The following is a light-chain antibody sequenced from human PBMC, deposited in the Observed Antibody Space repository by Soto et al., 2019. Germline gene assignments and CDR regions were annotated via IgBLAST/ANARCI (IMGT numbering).Light chain of an antibody. CDR2: DVS. CDR1: SSDVGEYNY. Sequence: QSVLTQPRSVSGSPGQSVTISCTGSSSDVGEYNYVSWYQHHPGNAPKLMIYDVSKRPSRVPDRFSGSKSGNTASLTISGLQAEDEANYYCFSYAGSRVFGGGTKLTVL. CDR3: FSYAGSRV. V-gene: IGLV2-11*01. J-gene: IGLJ3*02.